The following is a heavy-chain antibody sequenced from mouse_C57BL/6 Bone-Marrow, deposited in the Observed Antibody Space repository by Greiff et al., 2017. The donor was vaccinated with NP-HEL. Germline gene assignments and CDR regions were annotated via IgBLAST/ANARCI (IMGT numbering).Heavy chain of an antibody. V-gene: IGHV1-54*01. CDR1: GYAFTNYL. Sequence: VQLQQSGAELVRPGTSVKVSCKASGYAFTNYLIEWVKQRPGQGLEWLGVLNPGRVGTTYNEKFKGKATLTADKSSSTAYMQLSSLTSEDSAVYFCASNRGNYWGQGTTLTVSS. J-gene: IGHJ2*01. CDR2: LNPGRVGT. CDR3: ASNRGNY.